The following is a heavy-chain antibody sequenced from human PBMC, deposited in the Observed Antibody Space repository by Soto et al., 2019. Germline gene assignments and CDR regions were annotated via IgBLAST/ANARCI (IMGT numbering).Heavy chain of an antibody. CDR1: GGSIKNYY. Sequence: SETLSLTCHVSGGSIKNYYWSWIRQPAGKGLEWIGRVYTTGSANYNPSLKSRVTVSVDTSQNQVSLTLSSVTAADTATYYCARDYYYDSNNWFDTWGQGTLVTVSS. V-gene: IGHV4-4*07. J-gene: IGHJ5*02. D-gene: IGHD3-22*01. CDR2: VYTTGSA. CDR3: ARDYYYDSNNWFDT.